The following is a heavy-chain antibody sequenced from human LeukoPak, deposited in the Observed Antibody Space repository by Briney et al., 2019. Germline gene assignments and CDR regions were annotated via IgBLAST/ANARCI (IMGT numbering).Heavy chain of an antibody. CDR3: ARDPAYYDSSGYYYPSWFDP. CDR2: IIPIFGTA. J-gene: IGHJ5*02. D-gene: IGHD3-22*01. V-gene: IGHV1-69*05. Sequence: PMASVKVSGKASGGTFSSYAISWVRQAPGQGLEWMGRIIPIFGTANYAQKFQGRVTITTDESTSTAYMELSSLRSEDTAVYYCARDPAYYDSSGYYYPSWFDPWGRGTLVTVSS. CDR1: GGTFSSYA.